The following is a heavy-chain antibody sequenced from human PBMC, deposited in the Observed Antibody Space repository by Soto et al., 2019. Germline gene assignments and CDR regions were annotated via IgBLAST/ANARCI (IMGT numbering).Heavy chain of an antibody. D-gene: IGHD3-9*01. V-gene: IGHV3-23*01. Sequence: GGSLRLSCAASGFTFSSYAMRWVRQAPGKGLEWVSGIGGSGGSTYYADSVKGRFTISRDNSKNTLYLQMNSLRAEDTAVYYCSKASLLRYFDGLFDWGQGTLVTVSS. CDR1: GFTFSSYA. J-gene: IGHJ4*02. CDR2: IGGSGGST. CDR3: SKASLLRYFDGLFD.